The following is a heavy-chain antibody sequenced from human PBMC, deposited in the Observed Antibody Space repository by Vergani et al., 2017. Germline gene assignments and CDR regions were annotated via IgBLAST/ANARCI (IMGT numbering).Heavy chain of an antibody. CDR2: ISYNSARI. CDR1: GFTFNSYA. D-gene: IGHD6-6*01. Sequence: VQLVESGGGVVQPGGSLRLSCAASGFTFNSYAMHWVRQAPGKGLEWVSGISYNSARIAYADSVKGRFTISRDNARNSLYLQMNSLRPEDTALYYCAKXPNSLMASRPFDMWGQGTTVTVSS. CDR3: AKXPNSLMASRPFDM. J-gene: IGHJ3*02. V-gene: IGHV3-9*01.